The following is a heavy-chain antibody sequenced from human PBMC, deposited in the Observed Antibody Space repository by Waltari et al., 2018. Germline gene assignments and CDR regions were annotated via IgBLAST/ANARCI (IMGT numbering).Heavy chain of an antibody. V-gene: IGHV3-30*01. CDR1: GSTFRSCG. CDR3: AXDPXGGQSLPPWFDX. CDR2: XSYEGXNK. Sequence: VQLXEXGGGXVHPGGSVRXPCEASGSTFRSCGFHRLRQAPGXGLXWVAVXSYEGXNKYYXDSMKGRFTIXRDNSKNTLYLQMNGPRXEDTAVYYXAXDPXGGQSLPPWFDXWGQGTLVTVSS. J-gene: IGHJ4*02. D-gene: IGHD3-10*01.